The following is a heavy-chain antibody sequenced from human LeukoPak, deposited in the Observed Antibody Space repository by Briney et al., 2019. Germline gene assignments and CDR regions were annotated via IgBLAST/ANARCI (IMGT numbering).Heavy chain of an antibody. Sequence: RTSETLSLTCTVSGDSISSYYWSWIRQPPGKGLEWIGYIYYSGSTNYNPSLKSRVTISVDTSKNQFSLKLSSVTAADTAVYYCARIGLYSGSYLPDYWGQGTLVTVSS. CDR2: IYYSGST. J-gene: IGHJ4*02. CDR1: GDSISSYY. D-gene: IGHD1-26*01. CDR3: ARIGLYSGSYLPDY. V-gene: IGHV4-59*01.